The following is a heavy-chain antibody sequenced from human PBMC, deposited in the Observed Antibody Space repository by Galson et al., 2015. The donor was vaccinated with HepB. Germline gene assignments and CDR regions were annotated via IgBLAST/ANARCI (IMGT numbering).Heavy chain of an antibody. CDR3: ARDHDLWFRELYFDY. CDR1: GYTFTSYA. V-gene: IGHV7-4-1*02. Sequence: SVKVSCKASGYTFTSYAMNWVRQAPGQGLEWMGWINTNTGNPTYARGFTGRFVFSLDTSVSTAYLQISSLKAEDTAVYYCARDHDLWFRELYFDYWGQGTLVTVSS. J-gene: IGHJ4*02. CDR2: INTNTGNP. D-gene: IGHD3-10*01.